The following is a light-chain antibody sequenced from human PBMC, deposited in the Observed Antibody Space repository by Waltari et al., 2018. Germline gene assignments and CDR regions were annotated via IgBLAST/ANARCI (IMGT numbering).Light chain of an antibody. J-gene: IGLJ1*01. V-gene: IGLV2-14*01. CDR3: SSFTSSSVYV. CDR1: SSDVGGFNY. CDR2: EVR. Sequence: QSALTQPASVSGSPGQSITISCTGTSSDVGGFNYVPWYQHYPGKPPKLMIFEVRNRPSGVSNRFSGSKSGNTASLTISGLQAEDEADYYCSSFTSSSVYVFGTGTKVTVL.